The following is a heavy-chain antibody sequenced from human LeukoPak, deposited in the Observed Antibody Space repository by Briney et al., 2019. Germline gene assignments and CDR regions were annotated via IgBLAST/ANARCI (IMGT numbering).Heavy chain of an antibody. CDR2: ISWNSGSI. D-gene: IGHD6-13*01. CDR1: GFTFDDYA. Sequence: GGSLRLSCAASGFTFDDYAMHWVRQAPGKGLEWVSGISWNSGSIGYADSVKGRFTISRDNAKNSLYLQMNSPRAEDTALYYCAKDFVAAAGTGYYFDYWGQGTLVTVSS. CDR3: AKDFVAAAGTGYYFDY. V-gene: IGHV3-9*01. J-gene: IGHJ4*02.